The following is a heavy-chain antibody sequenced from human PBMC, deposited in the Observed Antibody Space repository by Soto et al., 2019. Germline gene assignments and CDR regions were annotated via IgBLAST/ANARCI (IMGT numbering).Heavy chain of an antibody. CDR1: GGSISSYY. J-gene: IGHJ4*02. V-gene: IGHV4-59*01. D-gene: IGHD2-2*01. Sequence: SETLSLTCTVSGGSISSYYWSWIRQPPGKGLEWIGYIYYSGSTNYNPSLKSRVTISVDTSKNQFSLKLSSVTAADTAVYYCATALGYCSSTSCYSSVAFDYWGQGTLVTVSS. CDR3: ATALGYCSSTSCYSSVAFDY. CDR2: IYYSGST.